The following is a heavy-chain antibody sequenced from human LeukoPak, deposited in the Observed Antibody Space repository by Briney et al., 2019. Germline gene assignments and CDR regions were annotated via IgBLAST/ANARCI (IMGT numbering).Heavy chain of an antibody. Sequence: GGSLRLSCAASGFTFSRYWMSWVRQAPGKGLEWVASIKYDGREIQYVDSVKGRFTISRDNARRSLYLEMASLRVEDTAVFYCARDPYKNKDYTNYGAFDIWGQGTMVTVSS. D-gene: IGHD4-11*01. J-gene: IGHJ3*02. V-gene: IGHV3-7*01. CDR3: ARDPYKNKDYTNYGAFDI. CDR2: IKYDGREI. CDR1: GFTFSRYW.